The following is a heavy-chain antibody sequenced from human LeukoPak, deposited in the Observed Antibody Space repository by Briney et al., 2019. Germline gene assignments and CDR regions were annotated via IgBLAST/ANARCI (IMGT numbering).Heavy chain of an antibody. Sequence: KPSETLSLTCTVSGGSISSSSYYWGWIRQPPGKGLEWIGSIYYSGSTYYNPSLKSRVSISVDTAKNQFSLRLTSVTAADTAIYYCARGARGWFERAPFDYWGPGRLVTVSS. CDR3: ARGARGWFERAPFDY. D-gene: IGHD3-10*01. CDR2: IYYSGST. J-gene: IGHJ4*02. CDR1: GGSISSSSYY. V-gene: IGHV4-39*07.